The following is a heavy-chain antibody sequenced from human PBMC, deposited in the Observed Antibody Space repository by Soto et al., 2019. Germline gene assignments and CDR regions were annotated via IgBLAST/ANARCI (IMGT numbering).Heavy chain of an antibody. V-gene: IGHV3-23*01. J-gene: IGHJ4*02. CDR3: AKDGNWNYYDSSGPPVPDY. CDR1: GFTFSSYA. Sequence: PGGSLRLSCAASGFTFSSYAMSWVRQAPGKGLEWVSAISGSGGSTHYADSVKGRFTISRDNSKNTLYLQMNSLRAEDTAVYYCAKDGNWNYYDSSGPPVPDYWGQGTLVTVSS. CDR2: ISGSGGST. D-gene: IGHD3-22*01.